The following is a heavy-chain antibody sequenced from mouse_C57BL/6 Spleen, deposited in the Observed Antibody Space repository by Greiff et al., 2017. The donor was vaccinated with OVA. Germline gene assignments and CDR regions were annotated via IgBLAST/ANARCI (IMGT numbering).Heavy chain of an antibody. D-gene: IGHD2-3*01. V-gene: IGHV1-74*01. J-gene: IGHJ1*03. CDR2: LHPSDSDT. CDR1: GYTFTSYW. CDR3: AIGGYDGHYVGYWYFDV. Sequence: QVQLQQPGAELVKPGASVKVSCKASGYTFTSYWMHWVKQRPGQGLEWIGRLHPSDSDTNYNQKFKGKATLTVDKSSSTAYMQLSSLTSEDSAVYDCAIGGYDGHYVGYWYFDVWGTGTTVTVSS.